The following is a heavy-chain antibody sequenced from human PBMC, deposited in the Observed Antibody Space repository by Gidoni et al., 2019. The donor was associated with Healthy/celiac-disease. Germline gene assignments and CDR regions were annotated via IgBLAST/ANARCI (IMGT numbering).Heavy chain of an antibody. V-gene: IGHV3-23*01. D-gene: IGHD3-3*01. Sequence: EVQLLESVGGLVQPGGSLRLSCAASGFTFSSYAMSWVRQAPGKGLEWVSAISGSGGSTYYADSVKGRFTISRDNSKNTLYLQMNSLRAEDTAVYYCAKDYDFWSGYFGYFDYWGQGTLVTVSS. CDR2: ISGSGGST. J-gene: IGHJ4*02. CDR1: GFTFSSYA. CDR3: AKDYDFWSGYFGYFDY.